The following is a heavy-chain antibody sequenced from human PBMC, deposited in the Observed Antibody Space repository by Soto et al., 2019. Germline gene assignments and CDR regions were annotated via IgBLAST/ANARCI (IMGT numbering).Heavy chain of an antibody. CDR3: AGSVFP. J-gene: IGHJ5*02. CDR2: IYYSGST. V-gene: IGHV4-31*03. Sequence: QVQLQESGPGLVKPSQTLSLTCTVSGGSISSGGYYWNWIRQHPGKGLEWIGYIYYSGSTYYNPSVKRRVSISVDTSKTHFSLKLTSVTAADTAVYYCAGSVFPWGRGTLVTVSS. CDR1: GGSISSGGYY.